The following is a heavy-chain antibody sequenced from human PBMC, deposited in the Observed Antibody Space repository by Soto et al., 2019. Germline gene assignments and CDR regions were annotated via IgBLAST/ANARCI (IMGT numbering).Heavy chain of an antibody. CDR1: DFIVGRNF. J-gene: IGHJ5*02. Sequence: EVEFVESWGSWVYPGGSLRLSCAVTDFIVGRNFMTWVLQAPGKGLESVAVIYSGGNTHHADSVKGRFTISRDTSKNTLYLRMNSLRVEDTALYYWASGCCRGGTCNRHLESWGQGNLVTVSS. CDR3: ASGCCRGGTCNRHLES. CDR2: IYSGGNT. V-gene: IGHV3-66*01. D-gene: IGHD2-2*03.